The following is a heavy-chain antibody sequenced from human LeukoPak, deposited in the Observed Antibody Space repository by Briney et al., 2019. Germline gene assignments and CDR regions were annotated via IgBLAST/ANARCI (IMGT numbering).Heavy chain of an antibody. D-gene: IGHD3-22*01. J-gene: IGHJ4*02. V-gene: IGHV1-46*01. Sequence: ASVKVSCKASGYTFTSYYMHWVRQAPGQGLEWMGIINPSGGSTSYAQKFQGRVTMTRDTSTSTVYMELGSLRSEDTAVYYCARDLDYYDSSGYFDYWGQGTLVTVSS. CDR3: ARDLDYYDSSGYFDY. CDR1: GYTFTSYY. CDR2: INPSGGST.